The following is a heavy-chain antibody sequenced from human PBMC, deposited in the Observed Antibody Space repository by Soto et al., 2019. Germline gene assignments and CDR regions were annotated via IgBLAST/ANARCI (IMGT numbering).Heavy chain of an antibody. Sequence: PGGSLRLSCAASGFSFSSFGMNWVRQAPGKGLEWVSYISSSSGAIYYADSVKGRFTISRDNARNSLYLQMNSLRAEDTAVYYCARGLYCSGGVCYPSRIDYWGQGTLVTVSS. CDR1: GFSFSSFG. CDR3: ARGLYCSGGVCYPSRIDY. V-gene: IGHV3-48*01. D-gene: IGHD2-15*01. J-gene: IGHJ4*02. CDR2: ISSSSGAI.